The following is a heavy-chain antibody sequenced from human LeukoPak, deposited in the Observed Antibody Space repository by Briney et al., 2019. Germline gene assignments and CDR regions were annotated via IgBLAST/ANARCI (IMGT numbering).Heavy chain of an antibody. D-gene: IGHD6-13*01. CDR1: GGSFSGYY. V-gene: IGHV4-34*01. J-gene: IGHJ4*02. CDR2: INHSGST. CDR3: ARHLSSSWYVPFDY. Sequence: SETLSLTCAVYGGSFSGYYWSWIRQPPGKGLEWIGEINHSGSTNYNPSLKSRVTISVDTPKNQFSLKRSSVTAADTAVYYCARHLSSSWYVPFDYWGQGTLVTVSS.